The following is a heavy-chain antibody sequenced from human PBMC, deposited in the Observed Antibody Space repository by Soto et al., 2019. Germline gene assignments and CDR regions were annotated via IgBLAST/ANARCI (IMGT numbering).Heavy chain of an antibody. J-gene: IGHJ4*02. CDR2: IYYSGST. D-gene: IGHD1-26*01. V-gene: IGHV4-59*08. Sequence: PSETLSLTXTVSGGTISSWYWSWIRQPPGKGLEWIGYIYYSGSTNCNPSLKSRVTISVDTSKNQFSLKLSSVTAADTAVYYCARRYGSAIDYWGQGTLLTVSS. CDR3: ARRYGSAIDY. CDR1: GGTISSWY.